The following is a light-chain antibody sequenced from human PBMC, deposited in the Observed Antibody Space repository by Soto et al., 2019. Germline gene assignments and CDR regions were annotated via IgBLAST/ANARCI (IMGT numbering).Light chain of an antibody. CDR3: HQYGYSPNT. J-gene: IGKJ2*01. V-gene: IGKV3-20*01. CDR1: RSVSSRY. Sequence: EIVLTQSPDTLSLSPGERATLSCRASRSVSSRYLAWYQQKPGQAPRLLIYGAASRATGIPDRFSGSGSGTDFTLTISRLEPEDFAVYHCHQYGYSPNTFGQGTKLEIK. CDR2: GAA.